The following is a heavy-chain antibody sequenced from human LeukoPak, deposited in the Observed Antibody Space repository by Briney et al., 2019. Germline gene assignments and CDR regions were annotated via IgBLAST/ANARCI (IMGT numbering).Heavy chain of an antibody. V-gene: IGHV3-23*01. D-gene: IGHD3-22*01. CDR2: ISGSGGST. Sequence: GGSLRLSCAASGFTFSSYAMSWVRQAPGKGLEWVSAISGSGGSTYYADSVKGRFTISRDNSKNTLYLQMNSLRAEDTAVYYCAKASRNPHYYDSSGYSDYWGQGTLVTVSS. CDR1: GFTFSSYA. J-gene: IGHJ4*02. CDR3: AKASRNPHYYDSSGYSDY.